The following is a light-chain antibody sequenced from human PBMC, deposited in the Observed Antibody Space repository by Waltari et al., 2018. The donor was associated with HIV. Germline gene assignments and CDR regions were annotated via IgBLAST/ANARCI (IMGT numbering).Light chain of an antibody. CDR3: QVWHSNSDHVV. Sequence: SYVLTQPPSVSVAPGQTARITCEGNNIGSQSVHWYKQRPGQAPALVVHDDSDRPSGIPGRFSGSNSGNTATLTISRVEAGDEADYYCQVWHSNSDHVVFGGGTKLTVL. V-gene: IGLV3-21*02. CDR1: NIGSQS. J-gene: IGLJ2*01. CDR2: DDS.